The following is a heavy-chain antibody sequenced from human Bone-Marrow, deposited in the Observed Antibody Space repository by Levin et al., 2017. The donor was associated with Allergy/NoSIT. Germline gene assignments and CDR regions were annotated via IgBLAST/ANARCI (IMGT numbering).Heavy chain of an antibody. V-gene: IGHV4-61*01. CDR1: GGSVSSGSYY. CDR2: IYYSGST. Sequence: PSETLSLTCTVSGGSVSSGSYYWSWIRQPPGKGLEWIGYIYYSGSTNYNPSLKSRVTISVDTSKNQFSLKLSSVTAADTAVYYCARDYNYYDSRDDAFDIWGQGTMVTVSS. D-gene: IGHD3-22*01. J-gene: IGHJ3*02. CDR3: ARDYNYYDSRDDAFDI.